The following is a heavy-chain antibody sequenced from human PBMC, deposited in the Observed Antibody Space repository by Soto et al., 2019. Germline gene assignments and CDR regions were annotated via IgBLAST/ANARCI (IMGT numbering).Heavy chain of an antibody. Sequence: EVQLVESGGGLVKPGGSLRLSCAASGFTFSNACMNWVRQAPGQGLEWVGRIKGKTDDGTTEDAAPVKGRFTISRDDSKNTLYLQMNSLKPEETAVYYCTTAGGGGDDPYDYYYGMDVWGQGTTVTVSS. D-gene: IGHD5-12*01. CDR3: TTAGGGGDDPYDYYYGMDV. J-gene: IGHJ6*02. V-gene: IGHV3-15*07. CDR2: IKGKTDDGTT. CDR1: GFTFSNAC.